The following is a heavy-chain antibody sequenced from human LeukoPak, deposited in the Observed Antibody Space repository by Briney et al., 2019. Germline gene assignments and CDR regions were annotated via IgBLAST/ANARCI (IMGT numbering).Heavy chain of an antibody. CDR2: VNSDGSST. D-gene: IGHD1-26*01. Sequence: PGGSLRLSCAASGFTLSSYLMHWVRQAPGKGLVWVSRVNSDGSSTRYADSVKGRFTISRDNANNSLYLQMNSLRAEDTAVYYCARGYYPPEYWGPGTLVTVSS. V-gene: IGHV3-74*01. CDR3: ARGYYPPEY. CDR1: GFTLSSYL. J-gene: IGHJ4*02.